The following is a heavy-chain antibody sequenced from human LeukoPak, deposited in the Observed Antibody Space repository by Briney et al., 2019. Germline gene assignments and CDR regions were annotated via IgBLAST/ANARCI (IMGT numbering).Heavy chain of an antibody. Sequence: SETLSLTCTVSGGSISSYYWSWIRQPAGKGLEWIGRIYTSGSTNYNPSLKSRVTISVDTSKNQFSLKLSSVTAADTAVYYCAREITIFGVVITSSYFDYWGQGTLVTVSS. CDR2: IYTSGST. D-gene: IGHD3-3*01. CDR3: AREITIFGVVITSSYFDY. CDR1: GGSISSYY. J-gene: IGHJ4*02. V-gene: IGHV4-4*07.